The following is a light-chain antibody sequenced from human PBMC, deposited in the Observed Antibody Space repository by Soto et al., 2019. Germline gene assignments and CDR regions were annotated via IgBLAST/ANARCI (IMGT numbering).Light chain of an antibody. J-gene: IGLJ1*01. V-gene: IGLV2-14*01. CDR2: EVS. CDR1: SXDIGGYNY. CDR3: SSYTSSSTLYV. Sequence: QSALTQPASVSGSPGQSITISCAGTSXDIGGYNYVSWYQQHPGKAPKVMIYEVSNRPSGVSNRFSGSKSGNTASLTISGLQAEDEADYYCSSYTSSSTLYVCGSGTKVTVL.